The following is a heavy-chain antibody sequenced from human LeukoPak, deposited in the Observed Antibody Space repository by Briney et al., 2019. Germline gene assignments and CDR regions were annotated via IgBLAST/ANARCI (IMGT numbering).Heavy chain of an antibody. CDR3: ASSGYYYGMDV. CDR2: IYYSGST. J-gene: IGHJ6*04. CDR1: GVSISSYY. D-gene: IGHD3-10*01. V-gene: IGHV4-59*01. Sequence: SETLSLTCTVSGVSISSYYWSWIRQPPGKGLEWIGYIYYSGSTNYNPSLKSRVIISVDTSKNQFSLKLSSVTAADTAVYYCASSGYYYGMDVWGKGTTVTVSS.